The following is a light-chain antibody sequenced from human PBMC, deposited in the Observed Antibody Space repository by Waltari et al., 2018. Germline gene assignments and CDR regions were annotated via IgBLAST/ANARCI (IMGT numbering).Light chain of an antibody. J-gene: IGKJ2*01. CDR1: ESLTKRS. CDR3: QQYTSSIMYT. V-gene: IGKV3-20*01. Sequence: VLTQYPDTLSLSPGDRATLSCRSSESLTKRSLAWYQQKPGQAPRLLISGASSRAAGIPYRFSVSGSGTDFTLTISRLEPEDFEVYYCQQYTSSIMYTFGQGTKLEIK. CDR2: GAS.